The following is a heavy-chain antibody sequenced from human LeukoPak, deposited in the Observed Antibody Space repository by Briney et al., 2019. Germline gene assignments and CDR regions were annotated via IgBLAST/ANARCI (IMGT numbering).Heavy chain of an antibody. D-gene: IGHD4-17*01. J-gene: IGHJ4*02. V-gene: IGHV3-21*01. Sequence: GGCLRLSRAASGITLSSYSMNWVRQAPGKGREGVSAISSSSTYIYYEESVRGRFTISRDNTTNSLYLQMNRLNAADKAVSYCARDLSRLTTVQFWGQGTLVTVSS. CDR3: ARDLSRLTTVQF. CDR2: ISSSSTYI. CDR1: GITLSSYS.